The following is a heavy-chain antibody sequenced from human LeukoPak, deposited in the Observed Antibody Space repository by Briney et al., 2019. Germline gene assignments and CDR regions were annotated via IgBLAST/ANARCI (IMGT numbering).Heavy chain of an antibody. Sequence: AASVKVSCKASGYTFTSYYLHWVRQAPGQGLEWVGMINPSAGSTTYAQKFQGRVTMTRDMSTNTVSMELSSLRAEDTAVYYCARMGSRFGELLNWGQGTLVTVSS. CDR3: ARMGSRFGELLN. V-gene: IGHV1-46*01. CDR1: GYTFTSYY. J-gene: IGHJ4*02. CDR2: INPSAGST. D-gene: IGHD3-10*01.